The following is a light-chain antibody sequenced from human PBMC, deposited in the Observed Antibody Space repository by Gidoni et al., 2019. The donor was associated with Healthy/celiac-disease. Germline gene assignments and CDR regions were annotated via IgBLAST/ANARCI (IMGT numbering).Light chain of an antibody. J-gene: IGKJ2*01. CDR1: QSVSSN. V-gene: IGKV3-15*01. CDR3: QQYNNRGT. CDR2: GAS. Sequence: EIVMTQSPATLSVSPGERATLSCRARQSVSSNLALYQQKPGQAPRLLIYGASTRATGIPARFSGSGSGTEFTLTISSLQSEDFAVYYCQQYNNRGTFGQGTKLEIK.